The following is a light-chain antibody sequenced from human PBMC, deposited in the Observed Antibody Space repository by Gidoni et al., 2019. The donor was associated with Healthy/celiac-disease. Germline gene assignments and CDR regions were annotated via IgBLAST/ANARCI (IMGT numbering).Light chain of an antibody. CDR1: QGISSA. Sequence: AIQLTQSPSSLSASVGDRVTITCRASQGISSALAWYQQKPGKAPKLLIYDASRLESGVPSRFSGSGSGTDFTLTISSLQAEDFATYYCQQFNSYPRTFGQGTKVEIK. J-gene: IGKJ1*01. CDR3: QQFNSYPRT. CDR2: DAS. V-gene: IGKV1-13*02.